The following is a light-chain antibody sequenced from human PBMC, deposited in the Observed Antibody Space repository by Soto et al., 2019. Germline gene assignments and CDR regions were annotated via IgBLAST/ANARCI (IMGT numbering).Light chain of an antibody. V-gene: IGLV1-51*01. CDR1: SSNVGNNR. J-gene: IGLJ7*01. CDR2: DNG. Sequence: QSVLTQPRSVSAAPGQTVTISCSGGSSNVGNNRVSWYQQLPGTAPRLIIYDNGDRPSGIPDRFSGSKSGTSATLGITGLQAGDEADYYCETFDLSLNCPVFGGGTQLTVL. CDR3: ETFDLSLNCPV.